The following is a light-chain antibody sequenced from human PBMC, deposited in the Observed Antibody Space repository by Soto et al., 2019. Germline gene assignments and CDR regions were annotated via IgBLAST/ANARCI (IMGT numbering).Light chain of an antibody. CDR3: NSYTSSSTWV. J-gene: IGLJ3*02. CDR2: EVS. V-gene: IGLV2-14*01. Sequence: QSALTQPASVSASPGQSITISCAGTSSDVGGYNYVSWYQQYPGKAPKLVIYEVSNRPSGVSNRFSGSKSANTASLTISRLQAEDEADYYCNSYTSSSTWVFGGGTKLTVL. CDR1: SSDVGGYNY.